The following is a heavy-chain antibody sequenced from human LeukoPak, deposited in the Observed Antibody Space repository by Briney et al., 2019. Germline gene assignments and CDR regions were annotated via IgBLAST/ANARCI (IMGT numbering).Heavy chain of an antibody. V-gene: IGHV3-48*02. CDR2: ISSGSTNI. CDR1: GFTFSTYS. Sequence: PGGFLRLSCAASGFTFSTYSMNWVRPAPGKGLGWVSYISSGSTNINYADSVKGRFTISRDNAKNSLYLQMNSLRDEDTAVYFCARGLMVRGVSYYYYGMDVWGQGTTVTVSS. CDR3: ARGLMVRGVSYYYYGMDV. J-gene: IGHJ6*02. D-gene: IGHD3-10*01.